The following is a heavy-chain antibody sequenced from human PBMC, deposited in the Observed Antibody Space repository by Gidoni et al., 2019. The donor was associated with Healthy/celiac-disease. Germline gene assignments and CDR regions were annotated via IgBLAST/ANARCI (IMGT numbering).Heavy chain of an antibody. J-gene: IGHJ3*02. CDR1: GCTFSSYA. CDR3: ARTQDAGNAFDI. D-gene: IGHD6-13*01. Sequence: QVQLVESGGGVVQPGRSLRRSCAASGCTFSSYAMHWVRQAPGKGLEWVAVISYDGSNKYYADSVKGRFTIPRDNSKNTLYLQMNSLSAEDTAVYYCARTQDAGNAFDIWGQGTMVTVSS. CDR2: ISYDGSNK. V-gene: IGHV3-30-3*01.